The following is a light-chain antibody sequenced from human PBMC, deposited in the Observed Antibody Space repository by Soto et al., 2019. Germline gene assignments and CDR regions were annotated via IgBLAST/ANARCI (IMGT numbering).Light chain of an antibody. CDR1: NSNIGTNT. CDR3: AAWDDSLGAYV. Sequence: QSALTQPPSASGTPGQRVTISCSGSNSNIGTNTVNWYQQLPGTAPRLLIYTNNQRPSGVPQRFSGSKTGTSASLAIGGLQSEDGADYYCAAWDDSLGAYVSGTGTKVTV. V-gene: IGLV1-44*01. J-gene: IGLJ1*01. CDR2: TNN.